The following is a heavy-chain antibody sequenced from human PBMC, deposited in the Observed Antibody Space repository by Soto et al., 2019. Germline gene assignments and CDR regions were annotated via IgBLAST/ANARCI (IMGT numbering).Heavy chain of an antibody. CDR3: AREGTSRLARDGLDY. V-gene: IGHV4-34*01. CDR2: INHSGST. D-gene: IGHD3-10*01. J-gene: IGHJ4*02. Sequence: PSETLSLTCAVYGGSFSGYYWSWIRQPPGKGLEWIGEINHSGSTNYNPSLKSRVTISVDTSKNQFSLKLSSVTAADTAVYYCAREGTSRLARDGLDYWGQGTLVTVSS. CDR1: GGSFSGYY.